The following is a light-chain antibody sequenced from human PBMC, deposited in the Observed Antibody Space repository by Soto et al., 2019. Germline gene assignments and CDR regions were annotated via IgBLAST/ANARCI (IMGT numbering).Light chain of an antibody. CDR2: KAS. V-gene: IGKV1-5*03. CDR3: QQYNSYPVT. CDR1: QSISSW. J-gene: IGKJ2*01. Sequence: DIQMTQSPSTLSASVGDRVTITCRASQSISSWLAWYQQKPGKAPKLLIYKASSLESGVPSRLSGSGSGTEFTLTISSLQPYDLATYYCQQYNSYPVTFGQGTKLEIK.